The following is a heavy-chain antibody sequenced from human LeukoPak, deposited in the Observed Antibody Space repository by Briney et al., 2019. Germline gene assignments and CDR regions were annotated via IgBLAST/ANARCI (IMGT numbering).Heavy chain of an antibody. CDR1: GYSFTSHY. CDR2: INPSGSST. Sequence: GASVKVSCKASGYSFTSHYMHWVRQAPGQGLEWLGLINPSGSSTLYAQKFQGRITMTRDMSTTTDYMELSSLTYDDTAVYYCARGRAADDYSNLGGYYYYYMDVWGKGTTVTVSS. V-gene: IGHV1-46*01. D-gene: IGHD4-11*01. J-gene: IGHJ6*03. CDR3: ARGRAADDYSNLGGYYYYYMDV.